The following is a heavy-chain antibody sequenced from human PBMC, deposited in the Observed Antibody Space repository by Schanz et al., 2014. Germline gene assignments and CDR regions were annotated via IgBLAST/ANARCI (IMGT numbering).Heavy chain of an antibody. D-gene: IGHD3-3*01. CDR1: GYTFTSYG. CDR3: ARDRRFFDRDDLYYFDS. J-gene: IGHJ4*02. CDR2: ISAYNGNT. Sequence: QVHLVQSGAEVKRPGASGRVSCKASGYTFTSYGISWVRQAPGQGLEWMGWISAYNGNTKYPQKLQGRVTMTTDTSTSTAYMALTDLRSDDTAVYYCARDRRFFDRDDLYYFDSWGQGTLVTVSS. V-gene: IGHV1-18*01.